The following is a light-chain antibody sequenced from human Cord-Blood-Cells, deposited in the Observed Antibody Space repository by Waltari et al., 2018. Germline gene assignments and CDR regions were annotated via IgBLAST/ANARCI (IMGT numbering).Light chain of an antibody. V-gene: IGLV2-14*01. Sequence: ALTQPASVSGSPEQAITISCTRTSSDVGGYNYLSWYQQHPGKAPKLMIYDVSNRPSGVSNLFSGSKSGNTASLTISGLQAEDEADYYCSSYTSSSTWVFGGGTKLTVL. J-gene: IGLJ3*02. CDR1: SSDVGGYNY. CDR2: DVS. CDR3: SSYTSSSTWV.